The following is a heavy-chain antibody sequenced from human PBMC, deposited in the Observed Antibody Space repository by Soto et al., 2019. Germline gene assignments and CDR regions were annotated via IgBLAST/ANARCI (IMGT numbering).Heavy chain of an antibody. CDR2: IYYSGST. J-gene: IGHJ4*02. Sequence: KPSETLSLTCTVSGGSISSYYWSWIRQPPGKGLEWIGYIYYSGSTNYNPSLKSRVTISVDTSKNQFSLKLSSVTAADTAVYYCAGDYDFWSGYYYWGQGTLVTVSS. V-gene: IGHV4-59*01. D-gene: IGHD3-3*01. CDR3: AGDYDFWSGYYY. CDR1: GGSISSYY.